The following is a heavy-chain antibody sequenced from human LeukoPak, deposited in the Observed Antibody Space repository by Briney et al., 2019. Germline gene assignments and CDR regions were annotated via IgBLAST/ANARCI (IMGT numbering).Heavy chain of an antibody. CDR2: IYYSGST. CDR1: GGSISSSSYY. Sequence: KPSETLSLTCTVSGGSISSSSYYWGWIRQPPGKGLEWIGSIYYSGSTYYNPSLKSRVTISVDTSKNQFSLKLSSVTAADTAVYYCARQAYDSHFDYWGQETLVTVSS. J-gene: IGHJ4*02. V-gene: IGHV4-39*01. D-gene: IGHD3-22*01. CDR3: ARQAYDSHFDY.